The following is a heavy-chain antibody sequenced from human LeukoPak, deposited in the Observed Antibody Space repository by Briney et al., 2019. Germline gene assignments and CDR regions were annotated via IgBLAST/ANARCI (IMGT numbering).Heavy chain of an antibody. V-gene: IGHV4-59*01. D-gene: IGHD5-12*01. CDR1: GGSISNYY. CDR2: IYYSGST. CDR3: ARGRKWLRSYYYYMDV. J-gene: IGHJ6*03. Sequence: SETLSLTCTVSGGSISNYYWSWIRQPPGKGLEWIGYIYYSGSTNYNPSLKSRVTISVDTSKNQFSLKLSSVTAADTAVYYCARGRKWLRSYYYYMDVWGKGTTVTVSS.